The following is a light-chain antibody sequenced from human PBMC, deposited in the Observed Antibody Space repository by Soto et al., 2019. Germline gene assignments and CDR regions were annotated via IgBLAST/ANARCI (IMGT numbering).Light chain of an antibody. J-gene: IGLJ1*01. CDR3: QVWVGSSDHSV. V-gene: IGLV3-21*02. CDR2: DDS. CDR1: NIGSKI. Sequence: SYELTQPPSVSVAPGQTAKITCGGDNIGSKIVHWYQQKSDQAPVLVVHDDSDRPSGIPERFSGSSSGNMATLTISMVEAGDEADYYCQVWVGSSDHSVFGTAPTATVL.